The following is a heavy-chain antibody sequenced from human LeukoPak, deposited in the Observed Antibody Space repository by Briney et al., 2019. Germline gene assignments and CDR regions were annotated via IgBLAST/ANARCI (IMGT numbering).Heavy chain of an antibody. CDR3: ARLYYYDSSGPPL. CDR1: GGSNSSSSYH. CDR2: IYYSGRT. J-gene: IGHJ4*02. Sequence: SETLSLTCTISGGSNSSSSYHWGWIRQPPGRGLEWIGNIYYSGRTYYNPSLKSRVTISVDTSKNDFSLKLSSVTAADTAVYYCARLYYYDSSGPPLWGQGTMVAVSS. D-gene: IGHD3-22*01. V-gene: IGHV4-39*02.